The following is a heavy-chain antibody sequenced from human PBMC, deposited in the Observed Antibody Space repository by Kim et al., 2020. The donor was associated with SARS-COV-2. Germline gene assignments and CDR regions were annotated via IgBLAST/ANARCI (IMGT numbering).Heavy chain of an antibody. V-gene: IGHV1-46*01. Sequence: QKVQGRVTMTRDTSTSTVYMELSSLRSEDTAVYYCARDGHYDILTGANDYWGQGTLVTVSS. J-gene: IGHJ4*02. D-gene: IGHD3-9*01. CDR3: ARDGHYDILTGANDY.